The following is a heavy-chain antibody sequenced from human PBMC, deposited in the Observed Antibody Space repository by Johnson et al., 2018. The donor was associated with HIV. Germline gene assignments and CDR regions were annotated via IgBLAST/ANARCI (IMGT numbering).Heavy chain of an antibody. Sequence: MQLVESGGGLVEPGGSLRLSCAASGFIFSDAWMNWLRQAPGKGLEWVSVIYSGGKTYYADSVKGRFTISRDNSKNTLYLQMNSLKAEDTAVYYCVSSGCQRCAFDIWGQGTMVTVSS. D-gene: IGHD6-19*01. J-gene: IGHJ3*02. CDR1: GFIFSDAW. V-gene: IGHV3-66*01. CDR2: IYSGGKT. CDR3: VSSGCQRCAFDI.